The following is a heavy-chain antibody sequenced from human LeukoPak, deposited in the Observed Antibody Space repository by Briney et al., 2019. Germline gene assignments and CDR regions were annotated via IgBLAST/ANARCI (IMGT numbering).Heavy chain of an antibody. CDR1: GFTFSSYS. CDR3: ASGRPARGDY. V-gene: IGHV3-48*01. CDR2: ISSSSSTI. J-gene: IGHJ4*02. Sequence: PGGSLRLSCAASGFTFSSYSMNWVRQAPGKGLEWVSYISSSSSTIYYADSVKGRFTISRDNAKDSLYLQMNSLRAADTAVYYCASGRPARGDYWGQGTLVTVSS.